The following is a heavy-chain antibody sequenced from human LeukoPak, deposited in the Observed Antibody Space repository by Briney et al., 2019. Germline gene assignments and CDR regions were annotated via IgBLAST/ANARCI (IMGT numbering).Heavy chain of an antibody. D-gene: IGHD3-10*01. CDR2: SNSDGSST. J-gene: IGHJ4*02. CDR3: ARDLRGSGSLDY. Sequence: PGGSLRLSCAASGFTFNTYWMHWVRQAPGKGLVWVSRSNSDGSSTAYADSVKGRFTFSRDNAKNTLYLQMNSLRAEDTAVYYCARDLRGSGSLDYWGQGTLVTVSS. V-gene: IGHV3-74*01. CDR1: GFTFNTYW.